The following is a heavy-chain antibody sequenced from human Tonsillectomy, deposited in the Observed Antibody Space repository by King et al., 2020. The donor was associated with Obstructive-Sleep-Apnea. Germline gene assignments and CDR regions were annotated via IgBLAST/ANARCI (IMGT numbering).Heavy chain of an antibody. Sequence: VQLVESGGGVVQPGRSLRLSCAASGLTFSIYAMNWVRQAPGKGLEWVALISDDGSRKYYGDSVKGRFTISRDNSKNTLYLQMDSLRAEDTAVYYCADLVGYCSSVSCPGYWGQGTLVSVSS. CDR2: ISDDGSRK. V-gene: IGHV3-30*04. CDR1: GLTFSIYA. CDR3: ADLVGYCSSVSCPGY. J-gene: IGHJ4*02. D-gene: IGHD2-2*01.